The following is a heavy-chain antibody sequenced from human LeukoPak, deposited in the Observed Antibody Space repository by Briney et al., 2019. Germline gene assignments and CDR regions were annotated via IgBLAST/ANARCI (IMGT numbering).Heavy chain of an antibody. CDR1: GGSISSYY. CDR3: ARHWGYSSSTYNWFDP. D-gene: IGHD6-19*01. J-gene: IGHJ5*02. V-gene: IGHV4-59*08. Sequence: SETLSLTCTVSGGSISSYYWSWIRQPPGKGLEWIGYIYYSGSTNYNPSLKSRVTISVDTSKNQSSLKLSSVTAADTAVYYCARHWGYSSSTYNWFDPWGQGTLVTVSS. CDR2: IYYSGST.